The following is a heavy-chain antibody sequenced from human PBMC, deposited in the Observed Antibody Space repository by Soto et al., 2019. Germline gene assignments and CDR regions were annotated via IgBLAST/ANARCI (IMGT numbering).Heavy chain of an antibody. J-gene: IGHJ6*02. CDR2: IYYRGST. Sequence: PSETLSLTCTVSGGSISSHYWSWVRQAPGKGLEWIGHIYYRGSTNYNPSLRSRSTISVDTSKNQFSLKLNSVTTADAAVYDCARDGREASGMDVWGQGTKVTVSS. V-gene: IGHV4-59*11. D-gene: IGHD1-26*01. CDR1: GGSISSHY. CDR3: ARDGREASGMDV.